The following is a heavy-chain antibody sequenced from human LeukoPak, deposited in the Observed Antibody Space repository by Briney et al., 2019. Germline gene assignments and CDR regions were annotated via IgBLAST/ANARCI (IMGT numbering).Heavy chain of an antibody. D-gene: IGHD1-26*01. Sequence: GGSLRLSCAASGFTFSIYAMSWVRQAPGKGLEWVSSISGSGGGDSTYYADSVKGRFTVSRDSSKNTLYLQMNRLRAEDTAVYYCAAWELLLDAFDIWGQGTMVTVSS. CDR2: ISGSGGGDST. CDR3: AAWELLLDAFDI. V-gene: IGHV3-23*01. J-gene: IGHJ3*02. CDR1: GFTFSIYA.